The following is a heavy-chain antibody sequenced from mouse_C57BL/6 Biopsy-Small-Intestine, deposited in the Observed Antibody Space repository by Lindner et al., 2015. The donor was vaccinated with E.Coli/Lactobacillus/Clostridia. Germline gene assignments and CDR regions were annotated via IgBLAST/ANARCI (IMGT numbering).Heavy chain of an antibody. J-gene: IGHJ4*01. CDR2: IYPGDGDT. D-gene: IGHD1-1*01. V-gene: IGHV1-80*01. Sequence: VQLQESGAELVKPGASVKISCKVSGYAFSSYWMNWVKQRPGKGLEWIGQIYPGDGDTNYNGNFKGKATLTADKSSSTAYMQLSSLTSEDSAVYFCVRERYGSSYGTMDYWGQGTSVTVSS. CDR1: GYAFSSYW. CDR3: VRERYGSSYGTMDY.